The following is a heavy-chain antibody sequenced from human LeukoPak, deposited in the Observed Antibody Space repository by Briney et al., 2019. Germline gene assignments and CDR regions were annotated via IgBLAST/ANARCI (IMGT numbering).Heavy chain of an antibody. J-gene: IGHJ3*02. Sequence: ASVKVSCKASGYTFTSYGISWVRQAPRQGLEWMGWISAYNGNTNYAQKLQGRVTMTTDTSTSTAYMELRSLRSDDTAVYYCARDLTGDDAFDIWGQGTMVTVSS. D-gene: IGHD7-27*01. CDR2: ISAYNGNT. CDR3: ARDLTGDDAFDI. CDR1: GYTFTSYG. V-gene: IGHV1-18*01.